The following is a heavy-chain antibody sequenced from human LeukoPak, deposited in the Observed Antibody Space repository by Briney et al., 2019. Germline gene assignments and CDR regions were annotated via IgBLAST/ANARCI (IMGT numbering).Heavy chain of an antibody. CDR3: ARDRAPYHLGYWGL. J-gene: IGHJ4*02. D-gene: IGHD2-15*01. CDR2: IYYTGST. Sequence: PSETLSLTCTVSGGSISSYYWSWIRQPPGKGLEWIGYIYYTGSTNYNPSLKSRVTISVDTSKNQFSLKLSSVTAADTAVYYCARDRAPYHLGYWGLWGQGTLVTVSS. V-gene: IGHV4-59*01. CDR1: GGSISSYY.